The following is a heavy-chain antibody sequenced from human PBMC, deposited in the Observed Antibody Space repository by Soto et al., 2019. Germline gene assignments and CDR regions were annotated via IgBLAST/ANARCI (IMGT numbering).Heavy chain of an antibody. D-gene: IGHD6-13*01. CDR2: INAGNGDT. CDR1: GNTFTSYA. Sequence: QVLLVQSGAEVKKPGASVKVSCKASGNTFTSYAIHWVRQAPGQRLEWMGWINAGNGDTKYSQNFQGRVTITRDTSANPAYMELSSLRSEDTAVYRCARAAAAGTLDQRYYYGMSVWGQGTTVTVSS. V-gene: IGHV1-3*01. CDR3: ARAAAAGTLDQRYYYGMSV. J-gene: IGHJ6*02.